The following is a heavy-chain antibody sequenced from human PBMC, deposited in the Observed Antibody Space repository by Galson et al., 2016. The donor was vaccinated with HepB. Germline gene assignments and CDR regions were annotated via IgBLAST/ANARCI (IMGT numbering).Heavy chain of an antibody. CDR1: GFTFTNYG. D-gene: IGHD2-21*02. J-gene: IGHJ6*02. CDR2: ISGYNGDT. Sequence: SCKASGFTFTNYGFSWVRQAPGQGLEWMGWISGYNGDTNYAQRLQDRVSMTIDTSSATAYMELRSLRSDDTDVYYCARRGNCGGNCYSEEYYYYFGLDVWGQGTTVTVAS. CDR3: ARRGNCGGNCYSEEYYYYFGLDV. V-gene: IGHV1-18*01.